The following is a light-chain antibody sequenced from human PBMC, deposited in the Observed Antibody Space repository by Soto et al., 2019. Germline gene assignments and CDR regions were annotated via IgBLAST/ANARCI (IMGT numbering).Light chain of an antibody. CDR1: SSDVGGYDY. J-gene: IGLJ1*01. CDR2: DVT. Sequence: QSALTQPASVSGSPGQSITVSCTGTSSDVGGYDYVSWYQQHPGNAPKLLISDVTNRPSGVSNHFSGSKSGNTASLTISGLQTEDEADYYCTSYTSSSTYVFGTGTKLTVL. CDR3: TSYTSSSTYV. V-gene: IGLV2-14*01.